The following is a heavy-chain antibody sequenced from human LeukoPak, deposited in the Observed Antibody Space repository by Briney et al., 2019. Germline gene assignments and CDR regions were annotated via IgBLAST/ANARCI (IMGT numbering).Heavy chain of an antibody. CDR3: ARDVDYVWGSYRYGYYFDY. CDR1: GFTFDDYG. V-gene: IGHV3-20*04. D-gene: IGHD3-16*02. CDR2: INWNGGST. J-gene: IGHJ4*02. Sequence: GGSLRLSCAASGFTFDDYGMSWVRQAPGKGLEWVSGINWNGGSTGYADSVKGRFTISRDNAKNSLYLQMNSLRAEDTALCYCARDVDYVWGSYRYGYYFDYWGQGTLVTVS.